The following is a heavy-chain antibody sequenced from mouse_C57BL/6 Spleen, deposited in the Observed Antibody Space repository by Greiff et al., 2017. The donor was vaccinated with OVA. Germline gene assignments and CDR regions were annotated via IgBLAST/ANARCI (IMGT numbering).Heavy chain of an antibody. V-gene: IGHV1-64*01. J-gene: IGHJ2*01. CDR1: GYTFTSYW. Sequence: VQLQQSGAELVKPGASVKLSCKASGYTFTSYWMHWVKQRPGQGLEWIGMIHPNSGSINYNEKFKSKATLTVDKSSSTAYMQLSSLTSEDSAVYYCARANWDGPFDYWGQGTTLTVSS. CDR3: ARANWDGPFDY. CDR2: IHPNSGSI. D-gene: IGHD4-1*01.